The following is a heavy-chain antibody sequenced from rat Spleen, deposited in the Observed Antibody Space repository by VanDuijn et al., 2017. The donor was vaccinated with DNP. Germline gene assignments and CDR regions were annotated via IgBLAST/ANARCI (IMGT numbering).Heavy chain of an antibody. CDR3: TREEEYYGYYFGF. Sequence: QVQLKESGPGLVQPSQTLSLTCTVSGFPLTDNSVHWVRQPPGKGLGWMGRIRSGGGTDYNSVLKSRLPISRDTYTSPVFLRVSGLQTEDTAIYFCTREEEYYGYYFGFWGPGTMVTVSS. V-gene: IGHV2-19*01. J-gene: IGHJ1*01. CDR1: GFPLTDNS. D-gene: IGHD1-6*01. CDR2: IRSGGGT.